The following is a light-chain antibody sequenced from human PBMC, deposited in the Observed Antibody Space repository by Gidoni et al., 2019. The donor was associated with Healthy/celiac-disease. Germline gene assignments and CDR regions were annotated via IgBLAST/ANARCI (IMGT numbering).Light chain of an antibody. CDR2: AAS. CDR3: QQSYSTST. Sequence: DIQMTQSPSSLSASVGDRVTITCRASQSISSYLNWYQQKPGKAPKLLIYAASSLQSGVPSRFSGSGSGTDFTLTISSLQPEDFATYYCQQSYSTSTFGPGTKVEIK. J-gene: IGKJ3*01. CDR1: QSISSY. V-gene: IGKV1-39*01.